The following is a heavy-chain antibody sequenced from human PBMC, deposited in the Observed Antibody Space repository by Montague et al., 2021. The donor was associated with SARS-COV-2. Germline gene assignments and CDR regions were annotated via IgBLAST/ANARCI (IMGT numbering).Heavy chain of an antibody. Sequence: SETLSLTCTVSGGSISSYYWSWIRQPPGKGLEWIGYIYYSGSTNYDPSHKSRVTISVDTSKNQFSLKLSSVTAADTAVYYCARGAGYSSSWYLAFEIWGQGTMVTVPS. V-gene: IGHV4-59*01. CDR1: GGSISSYY. CDR2: IYYSGST. CDR3: ARGAGYSSSWYLAFEI. J-gene: IGHJ3*02. D-gene: IGHD6-13*01.